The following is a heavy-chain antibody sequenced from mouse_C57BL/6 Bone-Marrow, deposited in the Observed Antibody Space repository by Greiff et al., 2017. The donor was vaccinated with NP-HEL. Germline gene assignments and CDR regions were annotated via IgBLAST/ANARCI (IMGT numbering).Heavy chain of an antibody. CDR1: GFNIKDDY. V-gene: IGHV14-4*01. J-gene: IGHJ2*01. CDR2: IDPENGDT. CDR3: TTDSSGYVDY. Sequence: DVQLQESGAELVRPGASVKLSCTASGFNIKDDYMHWVKQRPEQGLEWIGWIDPENGDTEYASKFQGKATITADTSSNTAYLQLSSLTSEDTAVYYCTTDSSGYVDYWGQGTTLTVSS. D-gene: IGHD3-2*02.